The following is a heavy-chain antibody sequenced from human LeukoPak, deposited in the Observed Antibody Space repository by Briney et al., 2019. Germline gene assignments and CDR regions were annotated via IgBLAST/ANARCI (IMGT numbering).Heavy chain of an antibody. J-gene: IGHJ6*02. V-gene: IGHV1-69*13. Sequence: SVKVSCKASGGTFSSYAISWVRQAPGQGLEWMGGIIPTFGTANYAQKFQGRVTITADESTSTAYMELSSLRSEDTAVYYCARDKSGYSYGYDYYYYGMDVWGQGTTVTVSS. CDR1: GGTFSSYA. CDR2: IIPTFGTA. D-gene: IGHD5-18*01. CDR3: ARDKSGYSYGYDYYYYGMDV.